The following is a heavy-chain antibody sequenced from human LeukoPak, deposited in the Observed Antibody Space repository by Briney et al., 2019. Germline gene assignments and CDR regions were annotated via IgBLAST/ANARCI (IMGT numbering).Heavy chain of an antibody. CDR2: ISDSGGGT. V-gene: IGHV3-23*01. CDR1: GFTFSSYV. J-gene: IGHJ4*02. CDR3: AKLPGRAADY. Sequence: GGSLRLSCAASGFTFSSYVVNWVRQAPGKGLEWVSGISDSGGGTYYADSVKGRFTISRDNSKNTLYLQMNSLRAEDTAVYYCAKLPGRAADYWGQGTLVTVSS.